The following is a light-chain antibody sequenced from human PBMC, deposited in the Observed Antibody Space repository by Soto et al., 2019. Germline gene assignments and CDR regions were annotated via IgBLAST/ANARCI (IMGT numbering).Light chain of an antibody. Sequence: DIQMTQSPSTLSASVGDRVTITCRASQSVSSWLAWYQQKPGKVPKLLIYKASTLESGVPTRFSCSGSGTEFTLTISSLQPDDFATYYCQQYNSNPLTFGGGTKVEIK. CDR1: QSVSSW. J-gene: IGKJ4*01. V-gene: IGKV1-5*03. CDR3: QQYNSNPLT. CDR2: KAS.